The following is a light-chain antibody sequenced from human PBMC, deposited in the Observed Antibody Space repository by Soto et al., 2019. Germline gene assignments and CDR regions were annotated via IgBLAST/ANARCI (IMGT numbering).Light chain of an antibody. CDR1: QDISNY. CDR2: DAS. CDR3: QQYDNLLGYT. V-gene: IGKV1-33*01. Sequence: DIQMTQSPSSLSASVGDRVTITCQASQDISNYLNWYQQKPGKAPKLLIYDASNLETGVPSRFSGSGSGTDFTFTISSLQPEDIATYYCQQYDNLLGYTFGPGTKLEIK. J-gene: IGKJ2*01.